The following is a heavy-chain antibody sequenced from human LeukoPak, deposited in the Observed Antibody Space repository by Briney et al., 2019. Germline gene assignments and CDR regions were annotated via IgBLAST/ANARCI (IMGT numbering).Heavy chain of an antibody. CDR1: GGSLSGYY. Sequence: PSETLSLTCAVYGGSLSGYYWSWIRQSPGKGLEWIAEINHSGSTNYNPSLKSRVTISVDTSKKQVSLKLNSVAAADTAVYYGARYGVSVYGSIHNWFDPWGQGILVTVSS. J-gene: IGHJ5*02. D-gene: IGHD5/OR15-5a*01. V-gene: IGHV4-34*01. CDR2: INHSGST. CDR3: ARYGVSVYGSIHNWFDP.